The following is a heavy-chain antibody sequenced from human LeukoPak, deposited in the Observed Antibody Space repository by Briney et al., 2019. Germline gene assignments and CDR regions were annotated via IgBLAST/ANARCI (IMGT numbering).Heavy chain of an antibody. J-gene: IGHJ2*01. CDR3: AGGRTWYFDL. Sequence: PSETLSLTCTVSGGSISSYYWSWIRQPPGKGLEWIGYIYYSGSTNYNPSLKSRVTISVDTSKNQFSLKLSSVTAADTAVCYCAGGRTWYFDLWGRGTLVTVSS. CDR1: GGSISSYY. CDR2: IYYSGST. V-gene: IGHV4-59*01.